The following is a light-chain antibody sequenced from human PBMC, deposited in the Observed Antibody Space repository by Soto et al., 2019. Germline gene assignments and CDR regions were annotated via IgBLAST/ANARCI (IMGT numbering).Light chain of an antibody. J-gene: IGKJ1*01. CDR1: QGISTW. CDR2: GAS. CDR3: QQYYSYPRT. Sequence: DIQMTQSPSSVSASVCDSVTITWEASQGISTWLAWYHQKPGKAPKLLIYGASSLQSGVPSRFSGSGSGTDFTLTISNLQPEDFATYYCQQYYSYPRTFGQGTKVDIK. V-gene: IGKV1-12*01.